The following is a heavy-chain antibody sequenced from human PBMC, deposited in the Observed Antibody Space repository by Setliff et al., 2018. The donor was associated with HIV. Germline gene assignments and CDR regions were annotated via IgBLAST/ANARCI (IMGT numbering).Heavy chain of an antibody. D-gene: IGHD4-17*01. Sequence: NPSETLSLTCTVSDSGTYYWSWIRQPAGKGLEWIGRVSSRGDTNYNPSLKSRVTMSVDTSKNQFSLKLTSVTASDTAVYYCARAAAGNTGPFDLWGQGSPVTVPQ. V-gene: IGHV4-4*07. CDR2: VSSRGDT. J-gene: IGHJ4*02. CDR1: DSGTYY. CDR3: ARAAAGNTGPFDL.